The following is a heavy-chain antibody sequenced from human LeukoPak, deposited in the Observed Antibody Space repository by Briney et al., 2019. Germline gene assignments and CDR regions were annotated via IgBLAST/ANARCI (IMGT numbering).Heavy chain of an antibody. CDR1: GFTFSDYR. D-gene: IGHD3-10*02. V-gene: IGHV3-7*01. CDR2: INQDGSGQ. Sequence: GGSLRLSCVGSGFTFSDYRMSWARQAPGKGLEWVANINQDGSGQNFLDSVKGRFTIFRDNAENTVYLQMNSLRAEDTAVYYCAELGITMIGGVWGKGTTVTISS. CDR3: AELGITMIGGV. J-gene: IGHJ6*04.